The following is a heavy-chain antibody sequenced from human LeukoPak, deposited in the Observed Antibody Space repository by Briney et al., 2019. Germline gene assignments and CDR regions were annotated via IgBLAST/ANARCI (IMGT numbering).Heavy chain of an antibody. CDR3: AFIAAAGKVDY. D-gene: IGHD6-13*01. V-gene: IGHV3-74*01. J-gene: IGHJ4*02. Sequence: GGSLRLSCAASGFTFTRHYMHWVRQAPGKGLVWVSRVTSNGGSTSYADSVKGRFTISRDNAKNTLHLQMNSLRAEDTAVYFCAFIAAAGKVDYWGQGTLVTVSS. CDR2: VTSNGGST. CDR1: GFTFTRHY.